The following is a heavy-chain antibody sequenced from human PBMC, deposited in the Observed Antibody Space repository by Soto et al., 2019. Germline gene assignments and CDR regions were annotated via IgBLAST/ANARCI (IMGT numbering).Heavy chain of an antibody. J-gene: IGHJ5*02. V-gene: IGHV4-30-4*01. Sequence: TLSLTCTVSGGSISSGDYYWSWIRQPPGKGLEWIGYIYYSGSTYYNPSLKSRVTISVDTSKNQFSLKLSSVTAADTAVYYCARGRQTYYYGSGSVRFDPWGQGTLVTVSS. D-gene: IGHD3-10*01. CDR3: ARGRQTYYYGSGSVRFDP. CDR2: IYYSGST. CDR1: GGSISSGDYY.